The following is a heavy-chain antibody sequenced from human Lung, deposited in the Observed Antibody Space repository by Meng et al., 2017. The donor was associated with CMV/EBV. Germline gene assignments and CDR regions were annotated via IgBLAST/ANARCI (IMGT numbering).Heavy chain of an antibody. CDR2: ISSSGSTI. Sequence: SCAASGFTFSSYEMNWVRQAPGKGLEWVSYISSSGSTIYYADSVKGRFTISRDNAKNSLYLQMNSLRAEDTAVYYCARDIVSIFGVAKPYYYYYYGMDVWXQGTTVT. CDR3: ARDIVSIFGVAKPYYYYYYGMDV. V-gene: IGHV3-48*03. D-gene: IGHD3-3*01. J-gene: IGHJ6*01. CDR1: GFTFSSYE.